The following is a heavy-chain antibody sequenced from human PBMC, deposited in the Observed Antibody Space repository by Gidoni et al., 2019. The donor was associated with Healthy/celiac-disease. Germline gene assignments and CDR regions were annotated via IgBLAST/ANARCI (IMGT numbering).Heavy chain of an antibody. CDR2: SSAYNGNT. D-gene: IGHD6-19*01. V-gene: IGHV1-18*01. J-gene: IGHJ6*02. CDR1: GYTFTSYG. CDR3: ARDPQWLVRCRYYYYGMDV. Sequence: QVQLVQSGAEVKKPGASVKVSCKASGYTFTSYGISWVRQAPGQGLEWMGWSSAYNGNTNYAQKLQGRVTMTTDTSTSTAYMELRSLRSDDTAVYYCARDPQWLVRCRYYYYGMDVWGQGTTVTVSS.